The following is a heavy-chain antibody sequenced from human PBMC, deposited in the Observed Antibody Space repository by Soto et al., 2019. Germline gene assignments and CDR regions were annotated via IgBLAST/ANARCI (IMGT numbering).Heavy chain of an antibody. CDR1: GFTVSSNY. CDR3: ARVDSSSWYGFDY. D-gene: IGHD6-13*01. Sequence: SLRLSCAASGFTVSSNYMSWVRQAPGKGLEWVSVIYSGGSTYYADSVKGRFTISRDNSKNTLYLQMNSLRAEDTAVYYCARVDSSSWYGFDYWGQGTLVTVSS. J-gene: IGHJ4*02. V-gene: IGHV3-53*01. CDR2: IYSGGST.